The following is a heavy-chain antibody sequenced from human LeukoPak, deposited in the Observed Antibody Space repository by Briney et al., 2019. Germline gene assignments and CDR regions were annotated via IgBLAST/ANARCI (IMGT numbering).Heavy chain of an antibody. CDR1: GGSISSGDYY. J-gene: IGHJ4*02. CDR2: IYYSGST. Sequence: PSETLSLTCTVPGGSISSGDYYWSWIRQPPGKGLEWIGYIYYSGSTYYNPSLKSRVTISVDTSKNQFSLKLSSVTAADTAVYYCARERVVMGLDYWGQGTLVTVSS. CDR3: ARERVVMGLDY. D-gene: IGHD3-3*01. V-gene: IGHV4-30-4*01.